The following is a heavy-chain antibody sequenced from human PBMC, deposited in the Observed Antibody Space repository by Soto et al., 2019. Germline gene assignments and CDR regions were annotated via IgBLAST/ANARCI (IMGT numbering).Heavy chain of an antibody. Sequence: QVQLVQSGAEVRKPGSSVKVSCKASGGTFTTYDISWVRQAPGQGLEWMGGIIPLFDATKYAQKFQGRVTITADKSTGTAYTVLSSLRSEDTAMYYCARDRSSSWYNGTFYFDSWGQGTLVTVSS. CDR1: GGTFTTYD. D-gene: IGHD6-19*01. CDR3: ARDRSSSWYNGTFYFDS. J-gene: IGHJ4*02. V-gene: IGHV1-69*06. CDR2: IIPLFDAT.